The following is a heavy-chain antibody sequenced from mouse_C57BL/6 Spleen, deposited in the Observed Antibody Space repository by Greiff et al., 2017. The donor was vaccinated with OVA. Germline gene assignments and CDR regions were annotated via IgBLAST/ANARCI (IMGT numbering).Heavy chain of an antibody. CDR3: ARGGYARSAMDY. D-gene: IGHD1-2*01. J-gene: IGHJ4*01. Sequence: EVQRVESGGGLVKPGGSLKLSCAASGFTFSSYAMSWVRQTPEKRLEWVATISDGGSYTYYPDNVKGRFTISRDNAKNNLYLQMSHLKSEDTAMYYCARGGYARSAMDYWGQGTSVTVSS. CDR1: GFTFSSYA. CDR2: ISDGGSYT. V-gene: IGHV5-4*01.